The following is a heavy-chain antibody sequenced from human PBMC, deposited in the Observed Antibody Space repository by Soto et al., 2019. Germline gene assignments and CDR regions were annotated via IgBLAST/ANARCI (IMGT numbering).Heavy chain of an antibody. CDR3: ASAMTTVTKCDY. J-gene: IGHJ4*02. CDR1: GGTFSNYT. V-gene: IGHV1-69*02. CDR2: IIPILGIA. D-gene: IGHD4-17*01. Sequence: QVQLVQSGAEVKKPGSSVKVSCKASGGTFSNYTISWVRHAPRQGLEWMGRIIPILGIANYAQKFQGRVTIAADKSTSTAYMELSSLRSEDTAVYYCASAMTTVTKCDYWGQGTLVIVSS.